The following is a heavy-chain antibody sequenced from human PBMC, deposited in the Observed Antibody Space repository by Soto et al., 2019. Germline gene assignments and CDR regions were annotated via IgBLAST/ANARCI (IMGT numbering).Heavy chain of an antibody. V-gene: IGHV3-30*03. D-gene: IGHD2-15*01. CDR2: ISIRGGDE. CDR3: ARGAIFARQHLYY. CDR1: GFTFSSYA. Sequence: QVQLVESGGGVVQPGKSLRLSCAASGFTFSSYAMHWARQAPGKGLEWVTVISIRGGDEYYAESVRGRFTISRDDSKNTLYLQMDSLRVEDTAVYYCARGAIFARQHLYYWGQATLVTVSS. J-gene: IGHJ4*02.